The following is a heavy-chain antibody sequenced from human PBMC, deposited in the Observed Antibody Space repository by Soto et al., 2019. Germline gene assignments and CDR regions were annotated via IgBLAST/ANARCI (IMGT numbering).Heavy chain of an antibody. D-gene: IGHD6-19*01. Sequence: SVSNAWMNWVRQAPGKGLAWVGRIKSKTDGGTTDYAAPVKGRFTISRDDSKNTLYLQMNSLKTEDTAVYYCTTGSSGWARGGGYWGQGTLVTVSS. J-gene: IGHJ4*02. V-gene: IGHV3-15*07. CDR2: IKSKTDGGTT. CDR1: SVSNAW. CDR3: TTGSSGWARGGGY.